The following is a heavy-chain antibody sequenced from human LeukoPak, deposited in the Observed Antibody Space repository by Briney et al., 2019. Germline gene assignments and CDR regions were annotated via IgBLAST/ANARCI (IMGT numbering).Heavy chain of an antibody. CDR1: GGSISSYY. CDR2: IYYSGST. Sequence: SETLSPTCTVSGGSISSYYWSWIRQPPGKGLEWIGYIYYSGSTNYNPSLKSRVTISVDTSKNQFSLKLSSVTAADTAVYYCARSSYYDSSGPYYFDYWGQGTLVTVSS. CDR3: ARSSYYDSSGPYYFDY. J-gene: IGHJ4*02. V-gene: IGHV4-59*01. D-gene: IGHD3-22*01.